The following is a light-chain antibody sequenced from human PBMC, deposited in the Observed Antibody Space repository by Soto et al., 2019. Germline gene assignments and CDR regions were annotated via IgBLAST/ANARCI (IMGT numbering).Light chain of an antibody. V-gene: IGKV3-15*01. CDR2: GAS. Sequence: EIVMTQSPDTLSVSPGERATLSCRASQSISSNLAWYQQKVGQAPRLLIYGASTRATGIPARFSGSGSGTEFTLTISSLQPEDFAVYYCQQHYNWPRTFGQGTKVDIK. J-gene: IGKJ1*01. CDR1: QSISSN. CDR3: QQHYNWPRT.